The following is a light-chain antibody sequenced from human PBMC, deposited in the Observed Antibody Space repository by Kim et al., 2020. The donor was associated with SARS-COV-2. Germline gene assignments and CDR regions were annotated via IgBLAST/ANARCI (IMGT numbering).Light chain of an antibody. V-gene: IGKV3-20*01. CDR3: QHYGGPPYT. J-gene: IGKJ2*01. CDR1: QGVRGNH. Sequence: LSLGERCPLSCRARQGVRGNHLAWYQHKPGQAPRLLIYGTSNRATGIPDRFSGSGSGTDFTLTIGRLEPEDVAVYYCQHYGGPPYTFGQGTKLEI. CDR2: GTS.